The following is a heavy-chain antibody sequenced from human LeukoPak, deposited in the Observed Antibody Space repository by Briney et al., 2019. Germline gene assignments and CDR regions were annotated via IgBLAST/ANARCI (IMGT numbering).Heavy chain of an antibody. CDR3: ARGGYYAMDV. CDR2: ISHDGSNK. CDR1: GFTFSNFD. V-gene: IGHV3-30*03. Sequence: TGGSLRLSCAASGFTFSNFDMHWVRQAPGEGLEWVAVISHDGSNKFYVDSVKGRFTISRDNSQNTLYLQMNRLRGEDTAVYYCARGGYYAMDVWGQGTTVTVSS. J-gene: IGHJ6*02.